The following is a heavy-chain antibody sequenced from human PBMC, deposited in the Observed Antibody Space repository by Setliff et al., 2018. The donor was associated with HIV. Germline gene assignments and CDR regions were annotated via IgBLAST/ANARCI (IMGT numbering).Heavy chain of an antibody. D-gene: IGHD1-26*01. CDR3: ARRKSGSYFDAFDI. CDR1: GGSISSGIYY. J-gene: IGHJ3*02. CDR2: IYTSGST. V-gene: IGHV4-61*09. Sequence: SETLSLTCTVSGGSISSGIYYWSWIRQPAGQGLEWIGHIYTSGSTNYSPSVKSRVTISVDTYKNQFSLKLSSVTAANTAVYYCARRKSGSYFDAFDIWGQGTMVTVSS.